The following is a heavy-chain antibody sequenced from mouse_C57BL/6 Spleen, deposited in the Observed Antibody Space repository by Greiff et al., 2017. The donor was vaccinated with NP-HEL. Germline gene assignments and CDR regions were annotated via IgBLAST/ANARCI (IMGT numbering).Heavy chain of an antibody. J-gene: IGHJ3*01. V-gene: IGHV5-2*03. CDR2: INSDGGST. CDR3: ARRAGYYRRFAY. D-gene: IGHD2-3*01. CDR1: EYEFPSHD. Sequence: EVKLMESGGGLVQPGESLKLSCESNEYEFPSHDMSWVRKTPEKRLELVAAINSDGGSTYYPDTMERRFIISRDNTKKTLYLQMSSLRSEDTALYYCARRAGYYRRFAYWGQGTLVTVSA.